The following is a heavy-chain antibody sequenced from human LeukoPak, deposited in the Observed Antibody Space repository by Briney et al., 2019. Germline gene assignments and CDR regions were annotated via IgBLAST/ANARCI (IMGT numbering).Heavy chain of an antibody. CDR2: INHCGST. V-gene: IGHV4-34*01. Sequence: SETLSLTCAVYGGSFSGYYWSWIRQPPGKGLEWIGEINHCGSTNYNPSLKSRVTISVDTSKNQFSLKLSSVTAADTAVYYCARSSRVDSSGYYTYYYYGMDVWGQGTTVTVSS. J-gene: IGHJ6*02. CDR3: ARSSRVDSSGYYTYYYYGMDV. CDR1: GGSFSGYY. D-gene: IGHD3-22*01.